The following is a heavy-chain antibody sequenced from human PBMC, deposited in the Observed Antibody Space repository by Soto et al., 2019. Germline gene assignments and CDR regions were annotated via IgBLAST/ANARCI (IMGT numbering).Heavy chain of an antibody. D-gene: IGHD3-10*01. J-gene: IGHJ4*02. CDR1: GFPFITYS. Sequence: GGSLRPSFAASGFPFITYSMGWVRKAKGKGLEWLSGISGSGGRTYYAHSVKGRFPISSENSKNTLYPQINSLRAEDTAVYYCAKDPYGTEPEYDFDYWGQGT. CDR2: ISGSGGRT. V-gene: IGHV3-23*01. CDR3: AKDPYGTEPEYDFDY.